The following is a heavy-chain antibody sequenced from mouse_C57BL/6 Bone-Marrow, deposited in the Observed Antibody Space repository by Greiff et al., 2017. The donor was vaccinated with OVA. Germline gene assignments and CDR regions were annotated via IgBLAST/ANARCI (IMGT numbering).Heavy chain of an antibody. V-gene: IGHV1-54*01. CDR1: GYAFTNYL. Sequence: LVESGAELVRPGTSVKVSCKASGYAFTNYLIEWVKQRPGQGLEWIGVINPGSGGTNYNEKFKGKATLTADKSSSTAYMQLSSLTSEDSAVYFCAREGYYGSSYYFDYWGQGTTLTVSS. D-gene: IGHD1-1*01. J-gene: IGHJ2*01. CDR2: INPGSGGT. CDR3: AREGYYGSSYYFDY.